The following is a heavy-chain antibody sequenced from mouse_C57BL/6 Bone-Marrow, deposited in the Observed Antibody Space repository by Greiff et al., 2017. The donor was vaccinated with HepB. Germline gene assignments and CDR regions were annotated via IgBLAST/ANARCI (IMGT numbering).Heavy chain of an antibody. CDR3: ARSRDYDGRFAY. D-gene: IGHD2-4*01. V-gene: IGHV1-59*01. CDR2: IDPSDSYT. J-gene: IGHJ3*01. Sequence: QVQLQQPGAELVRPGTSVKLSCKASGYTFTSYWMHWVKQRPGQGLEWIGVIDPSDSYTNYNQKFKGKATLTVDTSSSTANMQLSSLTSEDSAVYYCARSRDYDGRFAYWGQGTLVTVSA. CDR1: GYTFTSYW.